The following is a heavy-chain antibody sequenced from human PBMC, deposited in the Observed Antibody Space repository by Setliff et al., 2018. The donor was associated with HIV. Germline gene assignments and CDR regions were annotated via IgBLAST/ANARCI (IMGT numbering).Heavy chain of an antibody. D-gene: IGHD2-15*01. V-gene: IGHV1-24*01. J-gene: IGHJ4*02. CDR3: ARDSREVVVIAAGLLDY. CDR1: GYTLTELS. Sequence: ASVKVSCKVSGYTLTELSMHWVRQAPGKGLEWMGGFDPEDGKTIYAQKFQGRVTMTEDTSTDTAYMELSSLRPEDTAVYYCARDSREVVVIAAGLLDYWGQGTLVTVS. CDR2: FDPEDGKT.